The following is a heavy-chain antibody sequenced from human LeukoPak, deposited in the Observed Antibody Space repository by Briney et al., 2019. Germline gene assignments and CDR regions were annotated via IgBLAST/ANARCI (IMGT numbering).Heavy chain of an antibody. CDR2: ISMSSSYI. CDR1: GFNFRIYN. Sequence: LGGSLRLSCAASGFNFRIYNMNWVRQAPGKGLEWVSSISMSSSYIYYADSVRGRFTISRDNANNSLYLQMHSLRGEDTAVYYCATDNGVGDILYYFDFWGQGTPVTVSS. CDR3: ATDNGVGDILYYFDF. V-gene: IGHV3-21*01. J-gene: IGHJ4*02. D-gene: IGHD1-26*01.